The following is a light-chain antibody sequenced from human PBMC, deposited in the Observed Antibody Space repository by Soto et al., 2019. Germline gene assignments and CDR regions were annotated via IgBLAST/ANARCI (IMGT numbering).Light chain of an antibody. CDR1: SSNIGAGYE. J-gene: IGLJ1*01. CDR3: PSYDSSLSGYV. CDR2: GNT. Sequence: QSVLTQPPSVSGAPGQRVTISCTGSSSNIGAGYEVHWYQQLPGTAPKLLIYGNTNRPSGVPDRFSGSKSGTSASLAITGLQAEDEADYYCPSYDSSLSGYVFGTGTKLTVL. V-gene: IGLV1-40*01.